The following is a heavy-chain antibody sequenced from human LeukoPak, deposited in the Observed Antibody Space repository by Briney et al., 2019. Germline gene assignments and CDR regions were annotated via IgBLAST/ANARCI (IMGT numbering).Heavy chain of an antibody. CDR2: ISDTGDST. CDR1: GFTFSSYV. V-gene: IGHV3-23*01. D-gene: IGHD6-13*01. Sequence: PGRSLRLSCASSGFTFSSYVMTWVRQAPGKGLEWVSGISDTGDSTYYADSVKGRFTISRDNSKNTVYLQMNSLRAEDTAVYYCAKGSSAVGGGLHVDYWGQGTLVTVSS. J-gene: IGHJ4*02. CDR3: AKGSSAVGGGLHVDY.